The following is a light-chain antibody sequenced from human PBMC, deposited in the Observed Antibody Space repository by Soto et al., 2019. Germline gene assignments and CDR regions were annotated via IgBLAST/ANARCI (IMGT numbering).Light chain of an antibody. CDR2: DAS. J-gene: IGKJ4*01. V-gene: IGKV1-5*01. Sequence: DIQMTQSPSTLSASVGDRVTITCRASQSFSTWLAWYQQKPGKAPKLLIYDASSLESGVPSRFSGSGSGTEFTLTISSLQPDDFATYYGQQYYSYPLTFGGGTTVEIK. CDR3: QQYYSYPLT. CDR1: QSFSTW.